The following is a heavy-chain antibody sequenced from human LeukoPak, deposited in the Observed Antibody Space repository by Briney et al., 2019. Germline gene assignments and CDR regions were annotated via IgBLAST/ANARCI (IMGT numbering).Heavy chain of an antibody. V-gene: IGHV5-51*01. J-gene: IGHJ3*02. CDR3: ARITGTTLVVDAFDI. CDR2: IYPGDSDT. Sequence: GESLKISCKGSGYSFTSYWIGWVRQMPGKGREWMGIIYPGDSDTRYSPSFQGQVTISADKSISTAYLQWSSLKASDTAMYYCARITGTTLVVDAFDIWGQGTMVTVSS. D-gene: IGHD1-7*01. CDR1: GYSFTSYW.